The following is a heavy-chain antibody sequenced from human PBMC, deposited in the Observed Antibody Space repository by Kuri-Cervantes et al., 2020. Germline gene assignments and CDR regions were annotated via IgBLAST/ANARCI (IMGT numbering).Heavy chain of an antibody. CDR2: TRNKANSYTT. CDR3: ARGLSSSTNL. Sequence: GESLKISCAASGFRFSNYGMHWVRQAPGKGLEWVGRTRNKANSYTTEYAASVKGRFTISRDDSKNSLYLQMNSLKTEDTAVYYCARGLSSSTNLWGQGTLVTVSS. CDR1: GFRFSNYG. D-gene: IGHD6-6*01. V-gene: IGHV3-72*01. J-gene: IGHJ5*02.